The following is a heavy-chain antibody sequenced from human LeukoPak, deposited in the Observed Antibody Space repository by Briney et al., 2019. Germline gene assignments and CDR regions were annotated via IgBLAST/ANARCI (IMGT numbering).Heavy chain of an antibody. D-gene: IGHD2-2*01. V-gene: IGHV4-34*01. CDR2: INHSGSS. Sequence: SETLSLTCAVYDGSFSGYYWSWIRQPPGKALEWIGEINHSGSSNYNPSLKSRVTTSVDTSKNQFSLMLRFVTAADTAVYYCARRPAAMGDWFDPWGQGTLVTVSS. CDR3: ARRPAAMGDWFDP. J-gene: IGHJ5*02. CDR1: DGSFSGYY.